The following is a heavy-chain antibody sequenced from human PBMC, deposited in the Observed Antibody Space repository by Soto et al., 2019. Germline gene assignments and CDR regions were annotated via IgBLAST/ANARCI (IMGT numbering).Heavy chain of an antibody. J-gene: IGHJ4*02. CDR3: ARVPEMATFVDY. D-gene: IGHD5-12*01. CDR1: GGSISSYY. V-gene: IGHV4-59*01. CDR2: IYYSGST. Sequence: QVQLQESGPGLVKPSETLSLTCTVSGGSISSYYWSWIRQPPGKGLEWIGYIYYSGSTNYNPSLKSRVTISVDTSKNQFSLKLSSVTAADTAVYYCARVPEMATFVDYWGQGTLVTVSS.